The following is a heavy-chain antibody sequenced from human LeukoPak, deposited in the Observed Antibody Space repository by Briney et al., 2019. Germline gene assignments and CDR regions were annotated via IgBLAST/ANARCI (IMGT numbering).Heavy chain of an antibody. CDR2: IYYTGNT. V-gene: IGHV4-59*01. CDR1: GGSISNSF. CDR3: ARDSGSSPTFDY. Sequence: SETLSLTCTVSGGSISNSFWSWIRQSPGKGLEWIAYIYYTGNTKHNPSLKSRVTISVDTSKNQFSLRLTSVTADDTAVYYCARDSGSSPTFDYWGQGTLVTVSS. J-gene: IGHJ4*02. D-gene: IGHD1-26*01.